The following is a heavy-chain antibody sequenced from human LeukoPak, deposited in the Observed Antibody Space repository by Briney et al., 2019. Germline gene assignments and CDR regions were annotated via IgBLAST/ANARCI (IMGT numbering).Heavy chain of an antibody. V-gene: IGHV3-23*01. J-gene: IGHJ4*02. CDR2: IFPTSREI. CDR1: GFTFSSFA. CDR3: ARGLKYGSGLYYFDY. D-gene: IGHD3-10*01. Sequence: GGSLRLSCAASGFTFSSFAMIWVRQPPGKGLEWVSSIFPTSREIHYADSVRGRFTISRDNSKNTLYLQMNSLRAEDTAVYYCARGLKYGSGLYYFDYWGQGTLVTVSS.